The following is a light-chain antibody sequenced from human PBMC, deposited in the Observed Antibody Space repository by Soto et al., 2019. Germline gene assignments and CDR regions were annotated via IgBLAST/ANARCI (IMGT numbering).Light chain of an antibody. Sequence: LNNSPVALSFPKRERATLSCRASQSVSSYLAWDHQKPGQAPRLLSYDASNRATGIPARFSGSGSGTDFTLTISSLVPEEDAVRYRPEVSDWLRITFGGVARVDI. CDR1: QSVSSY. J-gene: IGKJ4*01. CDR2: DAS. V-gene: IGKV3-11*01. CDR3: PEVSDWLRIT.